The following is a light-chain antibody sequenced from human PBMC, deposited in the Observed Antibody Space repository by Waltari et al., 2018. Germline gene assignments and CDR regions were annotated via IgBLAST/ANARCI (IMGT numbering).Light chain of an antibody. CDR1: SNDVGGYAF. Sequence: QSALTQPRSVSGSPGQSVTIACTGSSNDVGGYAFVLWYQLHPGKAPKHNIYDVTKRPTGVPDRFSGSKSANTASLTIAGLQAEDEADYYCCSSIGATSDWVFGGGTRVTVL. V-gene: IGLV2-11*01. J-gene: IGLJ3*02. CDR3: CSSIGATSDWV. CDR2: DVT.